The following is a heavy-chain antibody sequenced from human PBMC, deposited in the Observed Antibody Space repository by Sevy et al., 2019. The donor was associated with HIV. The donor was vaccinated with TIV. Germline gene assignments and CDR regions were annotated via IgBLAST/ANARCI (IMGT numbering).Heavy chain of an antibody. CDR1: GDTIVSSGHY. CDR3: AREAGGYDYDYGMDV. CDR2: VYYNGHT. J-gene: IGHJ6*02. V-gene: IGHV4-39*02. Sequence: SETLSLTCTISGDTIVSSGHYWGWIRQTPGKGLEWIGSVYYNGHTYSNPSLKSRLTISIDTSKNQFSLSLNSVTAADTGIYFCAREAGGYDYDYGMDVWGQGTTVTVSS. D-gene: IGHD6-13*01.